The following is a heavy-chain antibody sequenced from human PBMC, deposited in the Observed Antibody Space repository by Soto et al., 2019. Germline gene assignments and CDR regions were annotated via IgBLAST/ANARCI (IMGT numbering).Heavy chain of an antibody. Sequence: PSETLSLTCTVSGGSISSGGYYWSWIRQHPGKGLEWIGYIYYSGSTYYNPSLKSRVTISVDTSKNQFSLKLSSVTAADTAVYYCARGYYYYGSGSYLWFDPWGQGTLVTVSS. CDR2: IYYSGST. CDR1: GGSISSGGYY. J-gene: IGHJ5*02. V-gene: IGHV4-31*03. D-gene: IGHD3-10*01. CDR3: ARGYYYYGSGSYLWFDP.